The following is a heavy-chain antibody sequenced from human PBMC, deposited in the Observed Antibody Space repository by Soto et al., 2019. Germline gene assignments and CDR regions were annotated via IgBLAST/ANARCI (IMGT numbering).Heavy chain of an antibody. CDR1: RFTFSRYW. D-gene: IGHD1-26*01. Sequence: GGSLRLSCAASRFTFSRYWMTWVRQAPGKGLEWVASINDDGGEKYYVDSVKGRFTISRDNAKNSLYLQMNSLRAEDTAFYYCVRGASLNFDYWGQGTLVTVSS. V-gene: IGHV3-7*05. CDR3: VRGASLNFDY. CDR2: INDDGGEK. J-gene: IGHJ4*02.